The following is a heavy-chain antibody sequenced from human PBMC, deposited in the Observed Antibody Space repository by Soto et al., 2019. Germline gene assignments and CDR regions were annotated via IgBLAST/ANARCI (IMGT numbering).Heavy chain of an antibody. CDR2: IWYDGSNK. V-gene: IGHV3-33*01. J-gene: IGHJ6*02. CDR1: GFTFSSYG. Sequence: GGSLRLSCAASGFTFSSYGMHWVRQAPGKGLEWVAVIWYDGSNKYYADSVKGRFTISRDNSKNTLYLQMNSLRAEDTAVYYCAGMARRSSLRFLEWFPISGLYGMDVWGQGTTVTVSS. CDR3: AGMARRSSLRFLEWFPISGLYGMDV. D-gene: IGHD3-3*01.